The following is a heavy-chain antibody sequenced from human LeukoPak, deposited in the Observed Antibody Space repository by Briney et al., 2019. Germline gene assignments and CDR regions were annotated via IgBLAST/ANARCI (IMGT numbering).Heavy chain of an antibody. CDR2: IDASGST. CDR3: ARKDGDI. Sequence: SETLSLTCTVSGASVSSYYWIWIRQPAGRGLEWIGRIDASGSTNYNPSLKSRVTMSVDSSKNQFSLKVSSVTAADTAVYYCARKDGDIWGQGTMVTVSS. J-gene: IGHJ3*02. V-gene: IGHV4-4*07. D-gene: IGHD5-24*01. CDR1: GASVSSYY.